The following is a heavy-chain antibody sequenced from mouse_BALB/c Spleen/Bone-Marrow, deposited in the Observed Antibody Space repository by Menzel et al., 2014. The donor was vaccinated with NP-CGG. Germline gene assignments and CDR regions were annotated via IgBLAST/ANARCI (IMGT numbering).Heavy chain of an antibody. D-gene: IGHD1-1*01. Sequence: QVQLKESGAELMKPGASVKISCKATGYTFSSYWIEWVKQRPGHGLEWIGEILPGSGSTNYNEKFKGKATFTADTSSNTAYMQLSSLTSEDSAVYYCARFDYYRDYFDCWGQGTTLTVSS. CDR1: GYTFSSYW. CDR3: ARFDYYRDYFDC. J-gene: IGHJ2*01. CDR2: ILPGSGST. V-gene: IGHV1-9*01.